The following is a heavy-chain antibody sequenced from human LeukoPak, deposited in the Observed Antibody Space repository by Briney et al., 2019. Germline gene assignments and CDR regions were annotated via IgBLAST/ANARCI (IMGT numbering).Heavy chain of an antibody. Sequence: PSQTLSLTCTVSGGSISSYYWSWIRQPPGKGLEWIGYIYYSGSTNYNPSLKSRVTISVDTSKNQFSLKLSSVTAADTAVYYCARGRRDYDFWSGNYYFDYWGQGTLVTVSS. V-gene: IGHV4-59*01. CDR2: IYYSGST. CDR1: GGSISSYY. CDR3: ARGRRDYDFWSGNYYFDY. J-gene: IGHJ4*02. D-gene: IGHD3-3*01.